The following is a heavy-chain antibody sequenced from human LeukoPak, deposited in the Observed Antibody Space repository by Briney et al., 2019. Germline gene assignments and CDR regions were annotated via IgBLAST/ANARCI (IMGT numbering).Heavy chain of an antibody. D-gene: IGHD3-22*01. CDR1: GFTFSSYS. CDR3: ARVGPYYYDSSGYGHCDY. J-gene: IGHJ4*02. Sequence: GGSLRLSCAASGFTFSSYSMNWVRQAPGKGLEWVSSISSSSSYKYYADSVKGRFTISRDNAKNSLYLQMNSLRAEDTAVYYCARVGPYYYDSSGYGHCDYWGQGTLVTVSS. V-gene: IGHV3-21*01. CDR2: ISSSSSYK.